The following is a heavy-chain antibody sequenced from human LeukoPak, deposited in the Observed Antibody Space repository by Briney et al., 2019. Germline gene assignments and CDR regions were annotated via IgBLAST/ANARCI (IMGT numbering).Heavy chain of an antibody. V-gene: IGHV3-23*01. CDR3: GKTTVGYSSGRYPGWPVDY. Sequence: GGSLRLSCAGSGFTFNSYAMYWVRQAPGKGLEWISGIFGSGGSPHYADSVKGRFTISRDNFQNTVYLQLGSLRVEDTAVYYCGKTTVGYSSGRYPGWPVDYWGQGALVTVSS. D-gene: IGHD2-15*01. CDR1: GFTFNSYA. CDR2: IFGSGGSP. J-gene: IGHJ4*02.